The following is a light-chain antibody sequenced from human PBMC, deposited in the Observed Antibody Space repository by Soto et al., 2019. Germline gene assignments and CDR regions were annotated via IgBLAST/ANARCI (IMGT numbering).Light chain of an antibody. V-gene: IGKV3-20*01. CDR1: QSVSASY. CDR3: QQYGSSPWK. CDR2: DAS. J-gene: IGKJ1*01. Sequence: VLTQSPGTLSLSPGERATISCRASQSVSASYLAWYQQKPGQPPRLLIYDASSRANGIPDRFSGSGSGTDFTLTISRLEPEDFAVYYCQQYGSSPWKFGQGNKGDIK.